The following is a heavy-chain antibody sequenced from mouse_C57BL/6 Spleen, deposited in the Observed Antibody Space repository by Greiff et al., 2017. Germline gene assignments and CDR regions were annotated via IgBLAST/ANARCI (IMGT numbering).Heavy chain of an antibody. J-gene: IGHJ2*01. Sequence: VQLQQSGAELVKPGASVKISCKASGYAFSSYWMNWVKQRPGKGLEWIGQIYPGDGDTNYNGKFKGKATLTADKSSSTAYMQLSSLTSEDSAVYFCAREDYYGSLYYFDYWGQGTTLTVSS. CDR2: IYPGDGDT. CDR3: AREDYYGSLYYFDY. D-gene: IGHD1-1*01. CDR1: GYAFSSYW. V-gene: IGHV1-80*01.